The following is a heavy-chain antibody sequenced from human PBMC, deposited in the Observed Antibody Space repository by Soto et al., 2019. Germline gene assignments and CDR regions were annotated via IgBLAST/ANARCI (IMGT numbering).Heavy chain of an antibody. D-gene: IGHD2-21*02. CDR3: AKDDFTDRGDDYFDY. CDR1: GFSFTNFA. Sequence: GGSLSPSCAASGFSFTNFAISWVSQAHEKGLEWVAGIGASGDITWYADSVKGRLSITRDNSKNTLYLQLNSLRFEDTAVYYCAKDDFTDRGDDYFDYWGPGTLVTVSS. V-gene: IGHV3-23*01. CDR2: IGASGDIT. J-gene: IGHJ4*02.